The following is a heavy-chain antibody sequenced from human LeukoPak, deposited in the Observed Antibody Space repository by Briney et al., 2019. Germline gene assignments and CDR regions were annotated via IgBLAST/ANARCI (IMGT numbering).Heavy chain of an antibody. J-gene: IGHJ6*02. CDR2: ISAYNGNT. D-gene: IGHD3-10*01. V-gene: IGHV1-18*01. Sequence: GASVKLSCKASGYTLTSYGISWVRQAAGQGLEWMGWISAYNGNTNYAQKLQGRVTMTTDTSTSTAYMELRSLRSDDTAVYYCARDGPGELLESYYYGMDVWGQGTTVTVSS. CDR1: GYTLTSYG. CDR3: ARDGPGELLESYYYGMDV.